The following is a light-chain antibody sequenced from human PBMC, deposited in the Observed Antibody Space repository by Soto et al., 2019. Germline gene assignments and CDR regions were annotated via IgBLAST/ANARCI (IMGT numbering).Light chain of an antibody. CDR2: AAS. Sequence: IQLTQSPSSLSASVGDRVTITCRASQGISSYLAWYQQKPGKAPKLLIYAASTLQSGVPSRLSGTGSGTDFTLTISSVQPEDVATYYCQQLNAYPLPFGGGTKVEI. CDR1: QGISSY. V-gene: IGKV1-9*01. CDR3: QQLNAYPLP. J-gene: IGKJ4*01.